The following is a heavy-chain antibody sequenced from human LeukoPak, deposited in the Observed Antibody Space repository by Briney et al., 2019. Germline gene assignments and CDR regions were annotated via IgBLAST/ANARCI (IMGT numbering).Heavy chain of an antibody. CDR1: GFTLSHGR. D-gene: IGHD2-2*01. Sequence: VGSLTLSCAASGFTLSHGRMSWVRQAAGKGLEGVGRIKSKTGGGSTVYAVRVKGRFTLRRDDSKNTLYLHMNSLKAEDTGVYYCITDLGYCYSSSSFEGDFRGRESMVSVSS. V-gene: IGHV3-15*01. CDR3: ITDLGYCYSSSSFEGDF. CDR2: IKSKTGGGST. J-gene: IGHJ4*02.